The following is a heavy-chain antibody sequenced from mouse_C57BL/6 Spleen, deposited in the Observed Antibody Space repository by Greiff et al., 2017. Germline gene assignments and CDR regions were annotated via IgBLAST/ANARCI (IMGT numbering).Heavy chain of an antibody. V-gene: IGHV3-6*01. J-gene: IGHJ4*01. CDR3: ARDRGRHAMDY. D-gene: IGHD3-1*01. CDR2: ISYDGSN. CDR1: GYSITSGYY. Sequence: EVQLQQSGPGLVKPSQSLSLTCSVTGYSITSGYYWNWIRQFPGNKLEWMGYISYDGSNNYNPSLKNRISITRDTSKNQFFLKVNSVTTEDTATYYCARDRGRHAMDYWGQGTSVTVSS.